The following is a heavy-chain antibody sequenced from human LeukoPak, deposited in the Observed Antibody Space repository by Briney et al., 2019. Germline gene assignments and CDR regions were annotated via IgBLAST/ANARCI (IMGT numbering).Heavy chain of an antibody. D-gene: IGHD3-22*01. CDR3: ARDGGGYYYDSSGPDV. CDR1: GFTFSSYS. CDR2: ISSSSSTI. V-gene: IGHV3-48*01. Sequence: GGSLRLSCAASGFTFSSYSMNWVRQAPGKGLEWVSYISSSSSTIYYADSVKGRFTISRDNSKNTLYLQMNSLRAEDTAVYYCARDGGGYYYDSSGPDVWGQGTTVTVSS. J-gene: IGHJ6*02.